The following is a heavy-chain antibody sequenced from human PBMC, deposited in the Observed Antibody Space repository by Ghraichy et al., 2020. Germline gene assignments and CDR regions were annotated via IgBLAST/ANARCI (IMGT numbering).Heavy chain of an antibody. D-gene: IGHD3-10*01. J-gene: IGHJ4*02. CDR3: AKDPRAYSFGEFLYFDN. CDR2: ISGDGDST. CDR1: GFTFGTYA. Sequence: GGSLRLSCAASGFTFGTYAMSWVRQAPGKGLFWVSGISGDGDSTIYADSVKGRFTMSRDNSKNTLYLQMNSLRAEDTAVYYCAKDPRAYSFGEFLYFDNWGQGTLVTVSS. V-gene: IGHV3-23*01.